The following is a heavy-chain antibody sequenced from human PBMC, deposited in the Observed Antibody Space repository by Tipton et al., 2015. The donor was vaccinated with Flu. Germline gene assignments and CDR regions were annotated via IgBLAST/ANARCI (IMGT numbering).Heavy chain of an antibody. CDR2: IYYSGST. Sequence: TLSLTCTVSGGSISSYYWSWIRQPPGKGLEWIGYIYYSGSTNYNPSLKSRVTISVDTSKNQFSLKLSSVTAADTAVYYCARDRGLYGMDVWGQGITVTVSS. CDR1: GGSISSYY. V-gene: IGHV4-59*01. CDR3: ARDRGLYGMDV. D-gene: IGHD3-10*01. J-gene: IGHJ6*02.